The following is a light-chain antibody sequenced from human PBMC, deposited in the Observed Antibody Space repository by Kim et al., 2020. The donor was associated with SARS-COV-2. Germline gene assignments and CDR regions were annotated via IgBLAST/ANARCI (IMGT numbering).Light chain of an antibody. Sequence: QSVLTQPPSASGTPGQRVTISCSGSSSNMGSNYVYWYQHLPGTAPKLLIHSNNQRPSGVPDQFSGSKSGTSASLAISGLRSEDEADYYCAAWDDSLSANVFGTGTKVTVL. CDR3: AAWDDSLSANV. CDR2: SNN. V-gene: IGLV1-47*01. CDR1: SSNMGSNY. J-gene: IGLJ1*01.